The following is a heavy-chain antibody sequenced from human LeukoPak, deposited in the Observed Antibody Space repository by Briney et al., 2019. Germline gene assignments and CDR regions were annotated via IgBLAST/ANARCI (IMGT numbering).Heavy chain of an antibody. CDR2: IYSGGST. J-gene: IGHJ4*02. V-gene: IGHV3-53*01. CDR3: ARDPYNSGSSYFDY. CDR1: GLTVSTNY. Sequence: GGSLRLSCAVSGLTVSTNYMSWVRQAPGKGLEWVSAIYSGGSTFYADSVKGRFTISRDNSKNTLYLQMNSLRAEDTAVYYCARDPYNSGSSYFDYWGQGTLVTVSS. D-gene: IGHD3-10*01.